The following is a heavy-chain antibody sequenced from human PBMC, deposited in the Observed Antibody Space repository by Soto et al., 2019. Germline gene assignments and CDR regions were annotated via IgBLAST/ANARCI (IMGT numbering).Heavy chain of an antibody. CDR3: AGNLRNSSSGYPPNGFAP. V-gene: IGHV1-69*13. CDR1: GGTFSSYA. Sequence: SVKVSCKASGGTFSSYAISWVRQAPGQGLEWMGGIIPIFGTANYAQKFQGRVTITADESTSTAYMELSSLRSEDTAVYYCAGNLRNSSSGYPPNGFAPGGQETLATVSS. D-gene: IGHD6-13*01. CDR2: IIPIFGTA. J-gene: IGHJ5*02.